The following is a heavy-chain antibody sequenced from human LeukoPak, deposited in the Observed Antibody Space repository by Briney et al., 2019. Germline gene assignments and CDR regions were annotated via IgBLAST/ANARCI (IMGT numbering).Heavy chain of an antibody. CDR1: GGSISSNY. V-gene: IGHV4-59*12. Sequence: SETLSLTCTVSGGSISSNYWTWIRQPPGKGLEWIGYIYYSGSTNYNPSLKSRVTMSVDTSKNQFSLKLSSVTAADTAVYYCAVRYSGSPPGGYWGQGILVTVSS. CDR3: AVRYSGSPPGGY. D-gene: IGHD1-26*01. CDR2: IYYSGST. J-gene: IGHJ4*02.